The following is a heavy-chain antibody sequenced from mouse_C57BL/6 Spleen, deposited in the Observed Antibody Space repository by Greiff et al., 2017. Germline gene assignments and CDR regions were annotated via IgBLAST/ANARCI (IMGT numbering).Heavy chain of an antibody. CDR3: ARDSSGYDYAMDY. Sequence: EVKLGESGGGLGKPGGALKHSWGGSGFTFSSYAQSWGRQTPEKRLEWVATISDGGSYTYYPDNVKGRFTISRDNAKNNLYLQMSHLKSEDTAMYYCARDSSGYDYAMDYWGQGTSVTVSS. J-gene: IGHJ4*01. CDR2: ISDGGSYT. V-gene: IGHV5-4*01. D-gene: IGHD3-2*02. CDR1: GFTFSSYA.